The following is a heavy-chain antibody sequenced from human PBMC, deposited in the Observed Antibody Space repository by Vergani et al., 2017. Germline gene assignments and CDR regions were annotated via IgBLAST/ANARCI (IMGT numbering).Heavy chain of an antibody. CDR1: EFTFSHYA. D-gene: IGHD3-16*02. J-gene: IGHJ4*02. Sequence: EVQLFESGGGLVQPGGSLRLTCAASEFTFSHYAMNWVRQAPGKGLEWVAGISGSGVSAYYTNSVKGRFTISRDNSKNMLFLQMNNLRTEDTAIYYCAKQDFVWGNYRFDYWGQGTLVTVSS. CDR2: ISGSGVSA. V-gene: IGHV3-23*01. CDR3: AKQDFVWGNYRFDY.